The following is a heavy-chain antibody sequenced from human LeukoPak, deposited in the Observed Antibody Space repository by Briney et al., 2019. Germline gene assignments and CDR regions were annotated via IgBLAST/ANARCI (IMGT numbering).Heavy chain of an antibody. D-gene: IGHD4-17*01. CDR3: ARLYGDYRDY. Sequence: PSETLPLTCAVYGGSFSGYYWSWIRQPPGKGLEWIGEINHSGSTNYNPSLKSRVTISVDTSKNQFSLKLSSVTAADTAVYYCARLYGDYRDYWGQGTLVTVSS. CDR2: INHSGST. CDR1: GGSFSGYY. J-gene: IGHJ4*02. V-gene: IGHV4-34*01.